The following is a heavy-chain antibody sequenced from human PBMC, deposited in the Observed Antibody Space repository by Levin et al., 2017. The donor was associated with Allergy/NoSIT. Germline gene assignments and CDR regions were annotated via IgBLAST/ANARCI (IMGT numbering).Heavy chain of an antibody. J-gene: IGHJ6*02. Sequence: SETLSLTCTVSGGSISSSSYYWGWIRQPPGKGLEWIGSIYYSGSTYYNPSLKSRVTISVDTSKNQFSLKLSSVTAADTAVYYCASRGGMDVWGQGTTVTVSS. V-gene: IGHV4-39*01. CDR1: GGSISSSSYY. CDR3: ASRGGMDV. CDR2: IYYSGST.